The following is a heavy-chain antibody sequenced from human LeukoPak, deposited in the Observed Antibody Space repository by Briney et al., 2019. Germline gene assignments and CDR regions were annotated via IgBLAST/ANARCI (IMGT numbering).Heavy chain of an antibody. CDR1: GGSISSSNW. CDR3: ARAPTAHYYYYYGMDV. V-gene: IGHV4-4*02. Sequence: PSETLSLTCAVSGGSISSSNWWSWVRQPPGKGLEWIGEIYHSGSTNYNPSLKSRVTISVDKSKNQFSLKLSSVTAADTAVYYCARAPTAHYYYYYGMDVWGQGTTVTVSS. CDR2: IYHSGST. D-gene: IGHD5-18*01. J-gene: IGHJ6*02.